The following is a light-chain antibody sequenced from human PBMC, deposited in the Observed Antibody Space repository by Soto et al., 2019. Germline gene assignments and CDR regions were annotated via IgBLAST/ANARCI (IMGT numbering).Light chain of an antibody. CDR1: SSDVGAYDY. J-gene: IGLJ1*01. CDR3: SSYTSSSTRV. CDR2: EVS. Sequence: QSAPTQPASVSGSPGQSITISCTRTSSDVGAYDYVSWYQQHPDKAPKLMIYEVSNRPSGVSNRFSGSKSVNTATLTISGLQAEDEADYYCSSYTSSSTRVFGTGTKLTVL. V-gene: IGLV2-14*03.